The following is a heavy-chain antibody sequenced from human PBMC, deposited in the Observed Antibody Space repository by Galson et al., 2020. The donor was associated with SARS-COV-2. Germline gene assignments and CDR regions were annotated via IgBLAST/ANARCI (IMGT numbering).Heavy chain of an antibody. CDR2: ISAYNGNT. Sequence: GESLKISCKASGYTFTSYGISWVRQAPGQGLEWMGWISAYNGNTNYAQKLQGRVTMTTDTSTSTAYMELRSLRSDDTAVYYCLLLSSTSCKLNKRPRCVDGMDVWGQGTTVTVSS. CDR3: LLLSSTSCKLNKRPRCVDGMDV. D-gene: IGHD2-2*01. V-gene: IGHV1-18*01. CDR1: GYTFTSYG. J-gene: IGHJ6*02.